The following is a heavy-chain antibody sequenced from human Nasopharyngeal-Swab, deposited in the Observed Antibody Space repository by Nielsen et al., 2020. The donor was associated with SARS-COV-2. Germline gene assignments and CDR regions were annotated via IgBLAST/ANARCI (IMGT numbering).Heavy chain of an antibody. J-gene: IGHJ3*01. CDR3: ARIQQQLPGIV. CDR1: GDSVSNDRAA. V-gene: IGHV6-1*01. CDR2: AWFRSKWNY. D-gene: IGHD6-13*01. Sequence: QTLSLTCAISGDSVSNDRAASSWLRQSPSRGLEWLGRAWFRSKWNYDYATSLSGRLTVSPDTAKNQFSLHLNSVTPDDTAVYYCARIQQQLPGIVWGQGTMVIVSS.